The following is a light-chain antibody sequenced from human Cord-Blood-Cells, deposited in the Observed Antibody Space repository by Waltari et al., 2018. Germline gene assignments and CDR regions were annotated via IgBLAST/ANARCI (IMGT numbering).Light chain of an antibody. CDR2: EGS. CDR3: CSYAGSSPWV. CDR1: SSDVGSYNL. J-gene: IGLJ3*02. V-gene: IGLV2-23*01. Sequence: QSALTQPASMSGSPGQSITISCTGTSSDVGSYNLVSWYQQHPGKAPKLMIYEGSKRPSGVSNRFSGSKSGNTASLTSSGLQAEDEADYYCCSYAGSSPWVFGGGTKLTVL.